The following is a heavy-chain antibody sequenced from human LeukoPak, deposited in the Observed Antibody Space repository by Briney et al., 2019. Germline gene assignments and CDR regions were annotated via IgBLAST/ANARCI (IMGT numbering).Heavy chain of an antibody. CDR3: ARDFIAVAGTSGFDY. CDR2: INPNSGGT. CDR1: GYTFTGYY. V-gene: IGHV1-2*02. D-gene: IGHD6-19*01. Sequence: ASVKVSCKASGYTFTGYYMHWVRQAPGQGLEWMGWINPNSGGTNYAQKFQGRVTMTRDTSISTAYMELSRLRSDDTAVYYCARDFIAVAGTSGFDYWGQGTLVTVSS. J-gene: IGHJ4*02.